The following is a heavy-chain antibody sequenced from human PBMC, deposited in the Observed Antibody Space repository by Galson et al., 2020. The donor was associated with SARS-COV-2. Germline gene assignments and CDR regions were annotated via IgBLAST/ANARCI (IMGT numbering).Heavy chain of an antibody. J-gene: IGHJ5*02. V-gene: IGHV1-2*02. CDR1: GHTFTGYY. D-gene: IGHD3-22*01. Sequence: ASVKVSCKASGHTFTGYYMHWVRQAPGQGLEWMGWINPNSGGTNYAQKFQGRVTMTRDTSISTAYMELSRLRSDDTAVYYCASQPYYYDSSGYYEWFDPWGQGTLVTVSS. CDR3: ASQPYYYDSSGYYEWFDP. CDR2: INPNSGGT.